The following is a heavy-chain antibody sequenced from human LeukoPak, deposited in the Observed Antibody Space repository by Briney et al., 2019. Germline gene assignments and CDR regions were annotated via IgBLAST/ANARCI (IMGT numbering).Heavy chain of an antibody. J-gene: IGHJ6*03. CDR1: GLTFSSYS. D-gene: IGHD2-8*01. CDR2: INSSSSTT. Sequence: PGGSLRLPCAASGLTFSSYSMNWVRQAPGKGLEWVSYINSSSSTTYYADSVKGRFTISRDNAKNTVYLQMNSLRAEDTAVYYCARDRTGQPLISRKDYYYMDVWGKGTTVTISS. V-gene: IGHV3-48*01. CDR3: ARDRTGQPLISRKDYYYMDV.